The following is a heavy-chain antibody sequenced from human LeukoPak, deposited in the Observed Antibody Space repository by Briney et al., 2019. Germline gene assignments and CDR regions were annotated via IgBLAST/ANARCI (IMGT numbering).Heavy chain of an antibody. J-gene: IGHJ4*02. D-gene: IGHD2-8*01. CDR3: AKDTSIGRYCTNGVCSPFDY. Sequence: GGSLRLSCAASGFTFSSYAMSWVRQAPGKGLERVSAISESGGSTYDADSVKGRCTISRDNSKNTLYLQMNSLRAEDTAVYYCAKDTSIGRYCTNGVCSPFDYWGQGTLVTVSS. V-gene: IGHV3-23*01. CDR2: ISESGGST. CDR1: GFTFSSYA.